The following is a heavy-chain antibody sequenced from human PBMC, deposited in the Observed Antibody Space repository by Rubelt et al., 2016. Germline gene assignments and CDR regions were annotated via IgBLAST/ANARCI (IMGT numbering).Heavy chain of an antibody. J-gene: IGHJ4*02. V-gene: IGHV4-31*03. CDR1: RGSIGSGNHH. CDR2: ISYSGKT. Sequence: QVQLQESGPGLVKPSQTLSLTCTVSRGSIGSGNHHWSWIRQHPGKGLEWIGYISYSGKTSYSPSLKSRIVISVDTSENHFSLKVSSLTAADTAVYDCARKGRSSVGHFDYWGQGILVTVAS. CDR3: ARKGRSSVGHFDY.